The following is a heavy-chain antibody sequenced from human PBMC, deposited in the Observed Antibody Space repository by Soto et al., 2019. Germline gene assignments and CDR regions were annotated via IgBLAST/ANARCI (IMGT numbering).Heavy chain of an antibody. CDR1: GFTFSSYA. J-gene: IGHJ6*03. CDR2: ISGSGGSK. D-gene: IGHD2-15*01. Sequence: GSLRLSCAASGFTFSSYAMSWVRQAPGKGLEWVSAISGSGGSKYYADSVEGRFTISKDNSKNTLYLQMNSLRAEDTAVYYCAKAYSGYSGYYYYYMDVWGKGTTVTVSS. CDR3: AKAYSGYSGYYYYYMDV. V-gene: IGHV3-23*01.